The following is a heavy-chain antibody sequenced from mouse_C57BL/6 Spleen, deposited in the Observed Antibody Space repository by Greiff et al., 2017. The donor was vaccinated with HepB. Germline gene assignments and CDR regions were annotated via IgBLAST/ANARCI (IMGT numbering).Heavy chain of an antibody. D-gene: IGHD3-1*01. Sequence: VQLQQPGAELVRPGSSVKLSCKASGYTFTSYWMHWVKQRPIQGLEWIGNIDPSDSETHYNQKFKDKATLTVDQSSSTAYMQLSSLTSEDSAVYYCARPRDSLWYFDVWGTGTTVTVSS. CDR2: IDPSDSET. CDR1: GYTFTSYW. CDR3: ARPRDSLWYFDV. J-gene: IGHJ1*03. V-gene: IGHV1-52*01.